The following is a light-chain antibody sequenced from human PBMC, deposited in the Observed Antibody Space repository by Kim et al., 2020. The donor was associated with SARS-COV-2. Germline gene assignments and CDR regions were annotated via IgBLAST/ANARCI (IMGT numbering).Light chain of an antibody. V-gene: IGLV3-21*02. CDR1: NIETKN. J-gene: IGLJ3*02. Sequence: APGDTARIVCGGDNIETKNGHWYQQRPGQAPVLVVRFNDDRPSGIPGRFSGSNSGNTATLTIASVEAGDEADYFCQVCAGTDDHPVFGGGTQLTVL. CDR2: FND. CDR3: QVCAGTDDHPV.